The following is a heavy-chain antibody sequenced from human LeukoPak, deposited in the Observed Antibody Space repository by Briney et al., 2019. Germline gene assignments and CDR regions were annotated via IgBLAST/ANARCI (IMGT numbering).Heavy chain of an antibody. D-gene: IGHD2-15*01. CDR1: GFTSTNFA. CDR3: ARDPCSGGSCPDY. V-gene: IGHV1-3*01. Sequence: ASVKVSCKASGFTSTNFAVQWVRQAPGQRLEWMGWINAGNGNTKYSQKFQGRVTITRDTSASTAYMELSSLRSEDTAVYYCARDPCSGGSCPDYWGQGTLVTVSS. CDR2: INAGNGNT. J-gene: IGHJ4*02.